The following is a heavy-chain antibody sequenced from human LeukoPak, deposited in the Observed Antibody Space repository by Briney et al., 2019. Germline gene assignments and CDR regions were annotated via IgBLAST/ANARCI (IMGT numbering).Heavy chain of an antibody. V-gene: IGHV1-18*03. D-gene: IGHD6-6*01. CDR1: GYTFTSSG. Sequence: ASVKVSCKASGYTFTSSGISWVRQAPGRGLEWLGWISAYNGNTNYLKKIQGRVTMKTETSTSPAYTDPRSLRSVYMAGYHCARDEGSSSQPFDYWGQGTLVTVSS. J-gene: IGHJ4*02. CDR2: ISAYNGNT. CDR3: ARDEGSSSQPFDY.